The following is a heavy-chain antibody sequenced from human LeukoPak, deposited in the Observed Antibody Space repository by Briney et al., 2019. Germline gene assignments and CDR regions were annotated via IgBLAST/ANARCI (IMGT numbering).Heavy chain of an antibody. CDR3: TASRGPWVFVY. J-gene: IGHJ4*02. V-gene: IGHV3-23*01. CDR1: GFTFSSYG. Sequence: GGSLRLSCAASGFTFSSYGMTWVRQAQGKGLKGVSSISGSGDSTYYADSVKGRFTISRDNSKNTLFLQMNSLKTEDTAIYYCTASRGPWVFVYWGQGTLVTVSS. D-gene: IGHD6-25*01. CDR2: ISGSGDST.